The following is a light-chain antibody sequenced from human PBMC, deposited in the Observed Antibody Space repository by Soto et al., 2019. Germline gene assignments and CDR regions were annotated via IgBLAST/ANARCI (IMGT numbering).Light chain of an antibody. CDR2: AAS. CDR3: QQANSFPLT. J-gene: IGKJ4*01. CDR1: QDISSW. Sequence: DIQMTQSPSSVSASVGDRVTITCRASQDISSWLAWYQHKPGKAPSLLIYAASSLQSGVPSRFRGSGSGTDFALTSAGLESEDFATYYCQQANSFPLTFGGGTKVELK. V-gene: IGKV1D-12*01.